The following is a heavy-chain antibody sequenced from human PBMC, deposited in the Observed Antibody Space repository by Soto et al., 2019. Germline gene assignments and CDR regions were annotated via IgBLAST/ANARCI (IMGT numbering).Heavy chain of an antibody. CDR1: GFTFSSYA. J-gene: IGHJ6*02. CDR3: AKANYDFWSGYTYYYYGMDV. CDR2: ISGSGGST. D-gene: IGHD3-3*01. V-gene: IGHV3-23*01. Sequence: PGGSLRLSCAASGFTFSSYAMSWVRQAPGKGLEWVSAISGSGGSTYYADSVKGRFTISRDNSKNTLYLQMNSLRAEDTAVYYCAKANYDFWSGYTYYYYGMDVWGQGTTVTSP.